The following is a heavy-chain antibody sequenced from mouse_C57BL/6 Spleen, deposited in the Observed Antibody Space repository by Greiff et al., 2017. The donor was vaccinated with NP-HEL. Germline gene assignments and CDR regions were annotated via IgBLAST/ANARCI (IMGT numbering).Heavy chain of an antibody. D-gene: IGHD1-1*01. Sequence: VQLQQSGAELARPGASVKLSCKASGYTFTSYGISWVKQRTGQGLEWIGEIYPRSGNTYYNEKFKGKATLTADKSSSTAYMELRSLTSEDSAVYFCANYYGSSPGYFDVWGTGTTVTVSS. CDR1: GYTFTSYG. V-gene: IGHV1-81*01. J-gene: IGHJ1*03. CDR2: IYPRSGNT. CDR3: ANYYGSSPGYFDV.